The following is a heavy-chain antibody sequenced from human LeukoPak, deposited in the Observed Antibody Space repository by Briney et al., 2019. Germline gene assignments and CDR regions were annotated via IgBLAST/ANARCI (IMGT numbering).Heavy chain of an antibody. J-gene: IGHJ1*01. Sequence: ASVKVSCKASGYTFAKYAIHWVRQAPGQRLEWMGWINAGNGNTKYSQKFQGRVTITRDTSASTAYMELSSLRSEDTAVYYCARDGTGYSSGWYIFPAEYFQHWGQGTLVTVSS. V-gene: IGHV1-3*01. D-gene: IGHD6-19*01. CDR1: GYTFAKYA. CDR2: INAGNGNT. CDR3: ARDGTGYSSGWYIFPAEYFQH.